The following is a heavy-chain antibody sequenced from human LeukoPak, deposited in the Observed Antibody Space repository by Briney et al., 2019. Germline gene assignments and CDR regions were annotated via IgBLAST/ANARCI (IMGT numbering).Heavy chain of an antibody. CDR1: GFSLSTRGMC. J-gene: IGHJ5*02. CDR2: IDWDDDK. D-gene: IGHD2-15*01. CDR3: ARSEIPVVAATGYKNWFDP. V-gene: IGHV2-70*11. Sequence: SGPALVKPTQTLTLTCTFSGFSLSTRGMCVSWIRQPPGKALEWLARIDWDDDKYYSTSLKTRLTISKDTSKNQVVLTMTNMDPVDTATYYCARSEIPVVAATGYKNWFDPWGQGTLATVSS.